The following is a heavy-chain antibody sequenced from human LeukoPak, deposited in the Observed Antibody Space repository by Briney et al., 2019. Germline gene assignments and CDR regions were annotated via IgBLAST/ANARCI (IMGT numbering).Heavy chain of an antibody. CDR3: ARRAGIYSHPYDY. CDR2: IYSDSST. CDR1: GFTFSSYA. J-gene: IGHJ4*02. Sequence: GGSLRLSCADSGFTFSSYAMHWVRQAPGKGLEWVSFIYSDSSTYYADSVRGRFTISRDNSKNTLYLQMNSLRAEDTAVYYCARRAGIYSHPYDYWGQGTLVTVSS. D-gene: IGHD1-14*01. V-gene: IGHV3-53*01.